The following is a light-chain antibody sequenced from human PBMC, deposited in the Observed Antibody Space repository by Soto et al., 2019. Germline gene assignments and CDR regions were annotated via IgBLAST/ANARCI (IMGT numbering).Light chain of an antibody. J-gene: IGKJ5*01. Sequence: DIQMTQSPSTLSASVGDRVTITCRASQSLNNGLAWYQQKPGKAPNLLIYDASTLERGVPSRFSGTGSGTEFTLTISSLQPDDFATYYSPQYHRSSITFGHGIRLEIX. CDR3: PQYHRSSIT. CDR1: QSLNNG. V-gene: IGKV1-5*01. CDR2: DAS.